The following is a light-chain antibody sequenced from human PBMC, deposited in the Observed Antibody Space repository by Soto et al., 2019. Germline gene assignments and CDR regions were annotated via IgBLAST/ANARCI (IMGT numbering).Light chain of an antibody. V-gene: IGKV3-20*01. CDR1: QSVSSTF. J-gene: IGKJ1*01. CDR3: QQFDSSVT. CDR2: GAS. Sequence: EIVLTQSPGSLSLSPGERATLSCRASQSVSSTFFAWYQQRPGQAPRLLMYGASSRATGIPERFSGSGSGKDFTLTISRLEHEDFAVYYCQQFDSSVTFGQGTKVEIK.